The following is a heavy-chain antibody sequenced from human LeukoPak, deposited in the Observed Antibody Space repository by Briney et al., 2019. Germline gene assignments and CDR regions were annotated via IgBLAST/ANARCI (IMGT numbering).Heavy chain of an antibody. CDR2: ISGSGGST. D-gene: IGHD6-19*01. J-gene: IGHJ6*02. CDR3: AKAVAAYYYYGMDV. CDR1: GFTFSSYA. Sequence: TGGSLRLSCAASGFTFSSYAMSWVRQAPGKGLEWVSAISGSGGSTYYADSVKGRSTISRDNSRNTLYLHMNSLRAEDTAVYYCAKAVAAYYYYGMDVWGQGTTVTVSS. V-gene: IGHV3-23*01.